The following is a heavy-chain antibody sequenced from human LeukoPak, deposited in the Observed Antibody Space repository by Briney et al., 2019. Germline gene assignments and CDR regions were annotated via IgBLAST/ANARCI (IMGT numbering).Heavy chain of an antibody. CDR1: GGSVSSGSDH. CDR2: FYYSGTT. CDR3: AREVRCSGGSCYSGGWFDP. Sequence: SETLSLTCTVSGGSVSSGSDHWDWIRQPPGKGLEWIGYFYYSGTTNYNPSLKSRVTISVDTSKNQFSLKLSSVTAADTAVYYCAREVRCSGGSCYSGGWFDPWGQGTLVTVSS. D-gene: IGHD2-15*01. V-gene: IGHV4-61*01. J-gene: IGHJ5*02.